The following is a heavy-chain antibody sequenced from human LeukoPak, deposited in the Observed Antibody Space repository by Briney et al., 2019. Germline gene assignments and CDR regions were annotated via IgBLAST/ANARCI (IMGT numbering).Heavy chain of an antibody. CDR2: IYYSGST. CDR1: GGSISSYY. J-gene: IGHJ4*02. Sequence: SETLSLTCTVSGGSISSYYWSWIRQPPGKGLEWIGYIYYSGSTNYNPSLKSRVTISVDTSKNQFSLKLSSVTAADTAVYYCARGYRRDVVVPAATYFDYWGQGTRVTVSS. V-gene: IGHV4-59*01. D-gene: IGHD2-2*01. CDR3: ARGYRRDVVVPAATYFDY.